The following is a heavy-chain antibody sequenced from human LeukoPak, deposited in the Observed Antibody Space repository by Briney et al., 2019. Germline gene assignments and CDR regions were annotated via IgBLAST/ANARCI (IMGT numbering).Heavy chain of an antibody. V-gene: IGHV3-33*01. Sequence: PGRSLRLSYAASGFTFSNHGMHWVRQAPGKGLEWVANIWYDGSQEYYAATVKGRFTISRDISKNTLYLQMNSLRAEDTAVYYCARSLRITMVRGVYFDYWGQGTLVTVSS. D-gene: IGHD3-10*01. CDR3: ARSLRITMVRGVYFDY. CDR2: IWYDGSQE. J-gene: IGHJ4*02. CDR1: GFTFSNHG.